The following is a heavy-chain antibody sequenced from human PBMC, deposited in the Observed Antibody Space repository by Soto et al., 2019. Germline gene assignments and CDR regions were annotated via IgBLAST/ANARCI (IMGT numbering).Heavy chain of an antibody. J-gene: IGHJ4*02. CDR1: GFTFSSSA. V-gene: IGHV3-23*01. Sequence: PGGSLRLCCAASGFTFSSSAMSWVRQAPGKGLEWVSAVSGSGASTYYADSVKGRFTISRDNSKNTLYLQMNTLRAEDTAVYYCAKVDTSGYYYWGQGTLVTVS. CDR2: VSGSGAST. CDR3: AKVDTSGYYY. D-gene: IGHD3-22*01.